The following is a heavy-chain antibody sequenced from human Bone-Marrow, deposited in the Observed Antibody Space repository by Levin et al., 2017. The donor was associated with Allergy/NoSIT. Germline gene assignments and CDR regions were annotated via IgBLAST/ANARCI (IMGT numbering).Heavy chain of an antibody. CDR1: GFTFSSYS. Sequence: GGSLRLSCAASGFTFSSYSMNWVRQAPGKGLEWVSYISSGSSSIYYVDSVKGRFTISRDNANNSLYLQMNSLRAEDTAVYYCARGYGSGRTGFDPWGQGTLVTVSS. CDR3: ARGYGSGRTGFDP. CDR2: ISSGSSSI. D-gene: IGHD3-10*01. J-gene: IGHJ5*02. V-gene: IGHV3-48*01.